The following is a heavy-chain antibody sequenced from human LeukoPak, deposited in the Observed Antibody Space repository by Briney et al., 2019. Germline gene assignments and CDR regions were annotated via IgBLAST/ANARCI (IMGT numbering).Heavy chain of an antibody. J-gene: IGHJ4*02. CDR3: GRSREGLYSGSSLDY. V-gene: IGHV1-18*01. D-gene: IGHD1-26*01. CDR2: ISGYNGNT. Sequence: ASVKVSCKASGYTFSDYGISWVRQAPGQGLEWMGWISGYNGNTNYAHKLQGRVTMTTDTSTSTAYMELRSLKSDDTAVYYCGRSREGLYSGSSLDYWGQGTLVTVSS. CDR1: GYTFSDYG.